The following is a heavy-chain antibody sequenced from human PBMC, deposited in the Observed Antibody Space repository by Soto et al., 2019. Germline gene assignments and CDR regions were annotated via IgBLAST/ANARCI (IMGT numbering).Heavy chain of an antibody. CDR2: INHSGST. CDR3: ARGPLRFLEWLLDYYVDV. J-gene: IGHJ6*03. Sequence: PSETLSLTCAVYGGSFSGYYWSWIRQPPGKGLEWIGEINHSGSTNYNPSLKSRVTISVDTSKNQFSLKLSSVTAADTAVYYCARGPLRFLEWLLDYYVDVWGKGTTVTVSS. D-gene: IGHD3-3*01. CDR1: GGSFSGYY. V-gene: IGHV4-34*01.